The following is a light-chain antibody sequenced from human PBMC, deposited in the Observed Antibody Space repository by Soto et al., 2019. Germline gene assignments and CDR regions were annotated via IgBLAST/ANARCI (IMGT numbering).Light chain of an antibody. V-gene: IGKV1-39*01. CDR3: QQRHSTPT. CDR2: AAS. CDR1: QSISSY. J-gene: IGKJ4*01. Sequence: DIQMTQSPSSLSASVGDRVTITCRASQSISSYLNWYQQKPGKAPKLLFYAASSLQSGVPSRFSGSGSETEFTLTLSSQRPEDFATCYCQQRHSTPTLGGGTKVEIK.